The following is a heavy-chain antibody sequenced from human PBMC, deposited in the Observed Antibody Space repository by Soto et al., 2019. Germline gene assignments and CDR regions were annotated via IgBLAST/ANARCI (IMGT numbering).Heavy chain of an antibody. J-gene: IGHJ3*02. CDR1: GYTFTRYV. CDR2: IDAGNGNT. Sequence: ASVKVSCKASGYTFTRYVMHWLRQAPGQRLEWMGWIDAGNGNTVYLQKFQGRVTITTDTSTNTAYMELSSLRSEDTAVYYCAERYSYGLAFDIWGQGTMVTVSS. D-gene: IGHD5-18*01. CDR3: AERYSYGLAFDI. V-gene: IGHV1-3*01.